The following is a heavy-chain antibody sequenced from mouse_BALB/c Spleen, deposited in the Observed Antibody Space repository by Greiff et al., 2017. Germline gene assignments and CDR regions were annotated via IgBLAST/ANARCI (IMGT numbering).Heavy chain of an antibody. CDR2: INSNGGST. Sequence: EVKLMESGGGLVQPGGSLKLSCAASGFTFSSYGMSWVRQTPDKRLELVATINSNGGSTYYPDSVKGRFTISRDNAKNTLYLQMSSLKSEDTAMYYCARGEASTVVPYFDYWGQGTTLTVSS. J-gene: IGHJ2*01. CDR3: ARGEASTVVPYFDY. V-gene: IGHV5-6-3*01. CDR1: GFTFSSYG. D-gene: IGHD1-1*01.